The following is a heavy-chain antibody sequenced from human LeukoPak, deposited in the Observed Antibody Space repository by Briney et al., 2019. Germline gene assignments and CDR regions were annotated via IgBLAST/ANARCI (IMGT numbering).Heavy chain of an antibody. J-gene: IGHJ6*02. D-gene: IGHD2-2*01. CDR1: GYTFTSYD. Sequence: ASVKVSCKASGYTFTSYDINWVRQATGQGLEWMGWMNPNSGNTGYAQKFQGRVTMTRNTSISTAYMELSSLRSEDTVVYYCARNNIVVVPAAMSPSYYYGMDVWGQGTTVTVSS. V-gene: IGHV1-8*01. CDR3: ARNNIVVVPAAMSPSYYYGMDV. CDR2: MNPNSGNT.